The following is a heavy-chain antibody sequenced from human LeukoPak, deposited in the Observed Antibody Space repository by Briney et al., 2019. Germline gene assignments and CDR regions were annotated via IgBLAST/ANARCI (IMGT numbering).Heavy chain of an antibody. CDR1: GFTFSSYW. D-gene: IGHD6-13*01. CDR2: TNKDGSGT. V-gene: IGHV3-74*01. CDR3: AREMGSSSYVFDF. Sequence: PGGSLRLSCAASGFTFSSYWMHWVRQAPGKGLVWVSRTNKDGSGTTYADSVKGRFTVSRDNAKNTLLLQMNSLRAEDTAVYHCAREMGSSSYVFDFWGQGTMVTVSS. J-gene: IGHJ3*01.